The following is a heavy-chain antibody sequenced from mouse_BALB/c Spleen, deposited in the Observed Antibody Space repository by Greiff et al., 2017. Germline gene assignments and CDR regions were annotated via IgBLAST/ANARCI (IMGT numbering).Heavy chain of an antibody. J-gene: IGHJ3*01. CDR1: GYTFTSYW. CDR2: IYPSDSYT. D-gene: IGHD1-1*01. Sequence: QESCKASGYTFTSYWINWVKQRPGQGLEWIGNIYPSDSYTNYNQKFKGKATLTVDTSSSTAYMQLSSLTSEDSAVYYCYYYGSSYGFAYWGQGTLVTVSA. CDR3: YYYGSSYGFAY. V-gene: IGHV1-69*02.